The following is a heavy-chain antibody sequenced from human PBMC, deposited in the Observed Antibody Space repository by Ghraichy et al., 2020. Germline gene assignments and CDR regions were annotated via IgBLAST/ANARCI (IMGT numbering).Heavy chain of an antibody. V-gene: IGHV4-59*01. J-gene: IGHJ6*02. CDR2: SYYHGTT. D-gene: IGHD3-22*01. Sequence: SQTLSLTCTVSGGSISSYYWSWIRQSPGKGLEWIGYSYYHGTTKYNLSLKSRVTISLDLSNNQVSLRLSSVTAADTAVYYCASGHYYDRSGPWYYGMDVWGPGTKVTVSS. CDR1: GGSISSYY. CDR3: ASGHYYDRSGPWYYGMDV.